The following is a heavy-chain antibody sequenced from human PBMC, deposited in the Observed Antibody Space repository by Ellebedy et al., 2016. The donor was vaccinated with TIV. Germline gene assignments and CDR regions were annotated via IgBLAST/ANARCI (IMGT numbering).Heavy chain of an antibody. V-gene: IGHV3-23*01. CDR3: VKGLGYCSSASCYEDY. CDR1: GFIFSSYA. CDR2: ITRGGGGI. J-gene: IGHJ4*02. Sequence: GGSLRLSXAASGFIFSSYAMNWVRQAPGKGLEWVSVITRGGGGIYYAESVKGRFTISRDDSKNTLYLQTNSLRAEDTAVYYCVKGLGYCSSASCYEDYWGQGTLVTVSS. D-gene: IGHD2-2*01.